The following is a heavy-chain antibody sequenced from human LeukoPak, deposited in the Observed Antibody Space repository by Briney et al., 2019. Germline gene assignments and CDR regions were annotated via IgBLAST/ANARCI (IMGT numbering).Heavy chain of an antibody. CDR2: INPGSGYT. Sequence: ASVKVSCKPSGDTFTTHGIHWVRQAPGQGLEWMGWINPGSGYTKYSEKFQGRVTFTRDTDGTTAYLEVNNLRSEDTAVYYCARHGRSIIWSGVPDNWFDPWGPGTLVTVSS. J-gene: IGHJ5*02. V-gene: IGHV1-3*01. CDR3: ARHGRSIIWSGVPDNWFDP. CDR1: GDTFTTHG. D-gene: IGHD3-10*01.